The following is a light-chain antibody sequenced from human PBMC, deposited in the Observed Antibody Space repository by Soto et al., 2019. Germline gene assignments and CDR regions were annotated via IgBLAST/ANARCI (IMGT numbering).Light chain of an antibody. CDR1: QSVSSN. CDR3: QQYNNWPLT. CDR2: AAS. J-gene: IGKJ4*01. V-gene: IGKV3-15*01. Sequence: EIVMTQSPATLSVSPGERVTLSCRASQSVSSNLAWYQQKPGQAPRLLIYAASTMATGIPARFSGSGSGTEFTLTISSLQSEDFAVYYCQQYNNWPLTFGGGTKVEIK.